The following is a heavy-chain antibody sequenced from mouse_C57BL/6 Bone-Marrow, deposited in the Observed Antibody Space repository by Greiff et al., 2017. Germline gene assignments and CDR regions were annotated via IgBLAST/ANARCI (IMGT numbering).Heavy chain of an antibody. D-gene: IGHD2-4*01. CDR1: GFNFTDYY. J-gene: IGHJ3*01. V-gene: IGHV14-4*01. CDR3: TTGYDYDRAWFAY. CDR2: IDPENGDT. Sequence: VQLQQPGAELVRPGASVKLSCKASGFNFTDYYLHWVKQRPEQGLEWMGWIDPENGDTEYASKFQGKATITADTSSNTAYLQLSSLTSEDTAVYYCTTGYDYDRAWFAYWGQGTLVTVSA.